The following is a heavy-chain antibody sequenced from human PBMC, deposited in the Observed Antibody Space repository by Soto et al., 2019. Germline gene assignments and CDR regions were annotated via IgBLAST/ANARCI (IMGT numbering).Heavy chain of an antibody. CDR2: IHYSGST. CDR1: GGSISDDY. Sequence: QVQLQESGPGLVKPSETLSVICTVSGGSISDDYWSWIRQPPGKGLEWIGYIHYSGSTNYNPSLTSRVTMSIDTSKTQFFLVLRSVTAADTAVYYCARGLGALRTVDSWGQWALVTVSS. CDR3: ARGLGALRTVDS. V-gene: IGHV4-59*01. J-gene: IGHJ4*02. D-gene: IGHD7-27*01.